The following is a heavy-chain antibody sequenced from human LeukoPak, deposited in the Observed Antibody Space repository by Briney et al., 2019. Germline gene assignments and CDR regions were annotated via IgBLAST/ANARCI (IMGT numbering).Heavy chain of an antibody. CDR1: GFTFDDYA. J-gene: IGHJ4*02. CDR3: AKDIGPRGSAFDY. V-gene: IGHV3-9*01. CDR2: ISWNSGSI. Sequence: PGRSLRLSCAASGFTFDDYAMHWVRKAPGKGLEWVSGISWNSGSIGYADSVKGRFTISRDNAKNSLYLQMNSLRAEDTALYYCAKDIGPRGSAFDYWGQGTLVTVSS. D-gene: IGHD1-26*01.